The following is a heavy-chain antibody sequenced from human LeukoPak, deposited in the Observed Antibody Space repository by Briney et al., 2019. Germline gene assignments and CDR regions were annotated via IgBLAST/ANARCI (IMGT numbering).Heavy chain of an antibody. V-gene: IGHV3-66*01. D-gene: IGHD2-2*01. CDR3: AKDSQYCSSTSCHDY. CDR1: GFTVSSNY. J-gene: IGHJ4*02. CDR2: IYSGGSTYYASGGNT. Sequence: GGSLRLSCAASGFTVSSNYMNWVRQAPGKGLEWVSGIYSGGSTYYASGGNTYYADSVKGRFTISRDNSKNTLYLQMNSLRAEDTAVYYCAKDSQYCSSTSCHDYWGQGTLVTVSS.